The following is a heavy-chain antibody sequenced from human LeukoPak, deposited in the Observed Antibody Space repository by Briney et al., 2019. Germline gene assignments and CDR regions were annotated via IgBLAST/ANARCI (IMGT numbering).Heavy chain of an antibody. CDR2: IKQDGTEK. V-gene: IGHV3-7*01. Sequence: GGSLRLSCAASGFTLSNHWMIWVRQAPRKGLGCVANIKQDGTEKYYLDSVKGRFTISRDNAKNSLYLQMSSLRAEDTAVYYCARERRQWQPFDIWGQGTMVTVSS. CDR1: GFTLSNHW. CDR3: ARERRQWQPFDI. J-gene: IGHJ3*02. D-gene: IGHD6-19*01.